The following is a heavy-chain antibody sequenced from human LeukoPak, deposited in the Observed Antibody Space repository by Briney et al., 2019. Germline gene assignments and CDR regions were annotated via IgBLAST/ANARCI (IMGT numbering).Heavy chain of an antibody. V-gene: IGHV4-39*07. J-gene: IGHJ4*02. CDR1: GGSVSSGSYY. Sequence: SETLSLTCTVSGGSVSSGSYYWSWIRQPPGTGLEWIGEINHSGSTNYNPSLKSRVTISVDTSKNQFSLKLSSVTAADTAVYYCARGRRIMITFGGVIAPSGFDYWGQGTLVTVSS. D-gene: IGHD3-16*02. CDR2: INHSGST. CDR3: ARGRRIMITFGGVIAPSGFDY.